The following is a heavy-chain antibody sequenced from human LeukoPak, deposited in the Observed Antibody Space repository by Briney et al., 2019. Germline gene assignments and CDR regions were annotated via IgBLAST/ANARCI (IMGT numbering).Heavy chain of an antibody. Sequence: PGGSLRLSCAASGFTFSSYAMSWVRQAPGKGLEWVSAISGSGGSTYYADSVKGRFTISRDNSKNTLYLQMNSLRAEDTAVYYCAKRNREDPRRIVVVPAARKNYYYYGMDVWGQGTAVTVSS. J-gene: IGHJ6*02. CDR1: GFTFSSYA. V-gene: IGHV3-23*01. CDR2: ISGSGGST. CDR3: AKRNREDPRRIVVVPAARKNYYYYGMDV. D-gene: IGHD2-2*01.